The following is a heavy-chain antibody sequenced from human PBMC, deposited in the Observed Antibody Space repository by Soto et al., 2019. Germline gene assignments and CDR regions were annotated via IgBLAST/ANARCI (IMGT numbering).Heavy chain of an antibody. CDR2: ISDSGGIT. CDR1: GFTFRSYA. D-gene: IGHD5-18*01. CDR3: AKGIPDTGGYYYYSMDV. Sequence: PGGSLRVSCAASGFTFRSYAMGWVRQAPGEGLDWVSVISDSGGITYSADSVKGRFTISRDNSKNILYLQMNSLRAEDTAVYYCAKGIPDTGGYYYYSMDVWGQGTAVTVSS. J-gene: IGHJ6*02. V-gene: IGHV3-23*01.